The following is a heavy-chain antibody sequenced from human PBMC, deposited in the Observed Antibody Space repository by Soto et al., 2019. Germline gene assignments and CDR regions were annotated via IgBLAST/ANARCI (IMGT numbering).Heavy chain of an antibody. CDR2: IVVDSNTA. V-gene: IGHV1-69*06. CDR1: GSTFNNFA. Sequence: QVVLLQSGAEVKEPGSSVRVSCQVSGSTFNNFAFSWVRQAPGHGPEWMGGIVVDSNTAEYSQRFQDRVTITADTSTDTLYMELGSRTFEDTAVYYCARAIKRWEVNYSFDFWGQGTLVTVSS. CDR3: ARAIKRWEVNYSFDF. J-gene: IGHJ4*02. D-gene: IGHD1-26*01.